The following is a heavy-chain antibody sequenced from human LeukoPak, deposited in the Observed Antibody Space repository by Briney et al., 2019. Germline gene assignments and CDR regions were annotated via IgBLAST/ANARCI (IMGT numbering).Heavy chain of an antibody. D-gene: IGHD6-13*01. V-gene: IGHV3-21*01. Sequence: GGSLRLSCAASGFTFSSYSMNWVRQAPGKGVEWVSSISSSSSYIYYADSVKGRFTISRDNAKNSLYLQMNSLRAEDTAVYYCARDSSSWYLEDAFDIWGQGTMVTVSS. CDR3: ARDSSSWYLEDAFDI. CDR2: ISSSSSYI. J-gene: IGHJ3*02. CDR1: GFTFSSYS.